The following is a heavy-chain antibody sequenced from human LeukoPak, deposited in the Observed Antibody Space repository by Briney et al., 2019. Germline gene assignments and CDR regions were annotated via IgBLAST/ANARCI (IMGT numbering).Heavy chain of an antibody. CDR1: GYTFTGYY. Sequence: ASVKVSCKASGYTFTGYYIHWVRQAPGQGLEWMGWINPNSGGTNYAEKFQGRVTMTRDTSISTAYMELSRLRSDDTAVYYCARARDDYINNWFDPWGQGTLVTVS. J-gene: IGHJ5*02. V-gene: IGHV1-2*02. CDR3: ARARDDYINNWFDP. CDR2: INPNSGGT. D-gene: IGHD5-24*01.